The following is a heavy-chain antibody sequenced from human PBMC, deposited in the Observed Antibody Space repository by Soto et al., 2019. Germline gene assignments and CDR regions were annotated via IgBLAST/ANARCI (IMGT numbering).Heavy chain of an antibody. D-gene: IGHD6-13*01. J-gene: IGHJ6*02. Sequence: QVQLKQSGPEVRKPGASVRVSCKASGYIFTNFGISWVRQAPGQGLEWMGWISGYNDNTHYAQKLQGRVSMTTDTSTGTAYMDRRSLRSDDTAIYYCVRDSSSWFYYYYGMDAWGQGTTVTVSS. CDR1: GYIFTNFG. V-gene: IGHV1-18*01. CDR2: ISGYNDNT. CDR3: VRDSSSWFYYYYGMDA.